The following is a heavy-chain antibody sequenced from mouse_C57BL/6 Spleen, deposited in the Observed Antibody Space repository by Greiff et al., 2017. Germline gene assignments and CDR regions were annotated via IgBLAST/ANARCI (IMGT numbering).Heavy chain of an antibody. CDR1: GFNIKDDY. Sequence: EVQLQQSGAELVRPGASVKLSCTASGFNIKDDYMHWVKQRPEQGLEWIGWIDPENGDTEYASKFQGKATITADTSSNTAYLQLSSLTSEDTAVYYCTTWRVYDGYLDYWGQGTTLTVSS. D-gene: IGHD2-3*01. J-gene: IGHJ2*01. CDR3: TTWRVYDGYLDY. V-gene: IGHV14-4*01. CDR2: IDPENGDT.